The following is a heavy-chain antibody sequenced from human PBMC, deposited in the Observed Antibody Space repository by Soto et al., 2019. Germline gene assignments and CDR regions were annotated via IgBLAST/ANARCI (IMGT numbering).Heavy chain of an antibody. CDR2: IYHSGTF. CDR1: GDSVSSSSC. J-gene: IGHJ6*02. V-gene: IGHV4-4*02. CDR3: VRSVPAATWQYSGMDV. Sequence: QVRLQQSGPGLVEPSGTLSLTCAVSGDSVSSSSCWSWVRQAPGKGLEWIGEIYHSGTFNYNPSLASRVSVSVDKSSNQLSLNLKSVTAADTAVYYCVRSVPAATWQYSGMDVWGQGTTVTVSS. D-gene: IGHD2-2*01.